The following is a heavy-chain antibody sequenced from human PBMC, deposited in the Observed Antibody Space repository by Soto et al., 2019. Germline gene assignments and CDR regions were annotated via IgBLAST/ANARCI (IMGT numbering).Heavy chain of an antibody. CDR2: INHSGST. CDR1: GGSFSGYY. Sequence: SETLSLTCAVYGGSFSGYYWSWIRQPPGKGLEWIGEINHSGSTNYNPSLKSRVTISVDTSKNQFSLKLSYVTAADTAVYYCARGGRSSSYNWFDPWGQGTLVTVSS. J-gene: IGHJ5*02. D-gene: IGHD6-6*01. CDR3: ARGGRSSSYNWFDP. V-gene: IGHV4-34*01.